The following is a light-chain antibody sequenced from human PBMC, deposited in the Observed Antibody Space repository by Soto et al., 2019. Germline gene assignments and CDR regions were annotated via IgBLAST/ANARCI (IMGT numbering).Light chain of an antibody. CDR3: QQYYSFPWT. J-gene: IGKJ1*01. V-gene: IGKV1D-8*01. CDR2: AAS. CDR1: RGFALN. Sequence: VIWMTQSHSFPPAPTGNKVTTSCRLGRGFALNLAWFQQKPGKAPELLIYAASTLQSGVPSRFSGSGSGTDFTLTISCLQSEDFATYYCQQYYSFPWTFGQGTKVEIK.